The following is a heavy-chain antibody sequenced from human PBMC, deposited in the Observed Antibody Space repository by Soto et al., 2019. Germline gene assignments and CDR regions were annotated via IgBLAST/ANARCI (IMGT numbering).Heavy chain of an antibody. D-gene: IGHD4-4*01. CDR1: GYTFTSYG. Sequence: VAPLKVSCKASGYTFTSYGISWVRQAPGQGLEWMGWISAYNGNTNYAQKLQGRVTMTTDTSTSTAYMELRSLRSDATAVYSCEGGSLFYSYSGQGTLGSVSS. V-gene: IGHV1-18*04. CDR2: ISAYNGNT. J-gene: IGHJ4*02. CDR3: EGGSLFYSY.